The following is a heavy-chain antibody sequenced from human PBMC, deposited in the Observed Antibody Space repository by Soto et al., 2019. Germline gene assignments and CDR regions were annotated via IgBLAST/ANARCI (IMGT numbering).Heavy chain of an antibody. Sequence: SVKVSCKASGCTFSSYAISWVRQAPGQGLEWMGGIIPIFGTANYAQKFQGRVTITADESTSTAYMELSSLRSEDTAVYYCARVGYYYDSSGPFEYWGQGTLVSVSS. V-gene: IGHV1-69*13. CDR1: GCTFSSYA. J-gene: IGHJ4*02. D-gene: IGHD3-22*01. CDR2: IIPIFGTA. CDR3: ARVGYYYDSSGPFEY.